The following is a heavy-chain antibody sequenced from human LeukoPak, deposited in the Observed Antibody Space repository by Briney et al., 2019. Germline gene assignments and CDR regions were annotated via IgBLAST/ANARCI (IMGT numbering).Heavy chain of an antibody. D-gene: IGHD3-10*01. Sequence: PSETLSLTCTVSGGSISSYYWGWIRQPPGKGLEWIGSIYYSGSTYYNPSLKSRVTISVDTSKNQFSLKLSSVTAADTAVYYCARARSKRPHYYGSGSQDAFDIWGQGTMVTVSS. CDR3: ARARSKRPHYYGSGSQDAFDI. CDR1: GGSISSYY. CDR2: IYYSGST. J-gene: IGHJ3*02. V-gene: IGHV4-39*07.